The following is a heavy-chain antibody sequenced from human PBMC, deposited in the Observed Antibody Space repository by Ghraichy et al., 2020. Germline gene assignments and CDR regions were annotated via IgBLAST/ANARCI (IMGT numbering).Heavy chain of an antibody. CDR2: IYSGGST. D-gene: IGHD1-14*01. V-gene: IGHV3-53*01. Sequence: GGSLRHSCAASGFTVSSNYMSWVRQAPGKGLEWVSVIYSGGSTYYADSVKGRFTISRDNSKNTLYLQMNSLRAEDTAVYYCARDVPEVHYFDYWGQGTLVTVSS. CDR1: GFTVSSNY. J-gene: IGHJ4*02. CDR3: ARDVPEVHYFDY.